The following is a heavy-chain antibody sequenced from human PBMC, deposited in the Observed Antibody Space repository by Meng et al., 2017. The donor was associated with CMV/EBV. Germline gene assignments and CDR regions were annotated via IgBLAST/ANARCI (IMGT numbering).Heavy chain of an antibody. D-gene: IGHD3-10*01. J-gene: IGHJ6*02. Sequence: GGSLRLSCAASGFTFNSYAMNWVRQAPGKGLEWVSVIYSGGSSTYYADSVKGRFTISRDNSKNTLYLQMNSLRAEDTAVYYCAKDIRVTMVRGGNYYYYGMDVWGQGTTVTVSS. CDR3: AKDIRVTMVRGGNYYYYGMDV. V-gene: IGHV3-23*03. CDR1: GFTFNSYA. CDR2: IYSGGSST.